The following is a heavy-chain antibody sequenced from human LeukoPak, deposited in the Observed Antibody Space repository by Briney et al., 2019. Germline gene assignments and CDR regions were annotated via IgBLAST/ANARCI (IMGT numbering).Heavy chain of an antibody. CDR3: ARRGPNYYDSSGYFDY. CDR1: GGSISSSNW. J-gene: IGHJ4*02. CDR2: IYHSGST. D-gene: IGHD3-22*01. Sequence: PSGTLSLTCAVSGGSISSSNWWSWVRQPPGKGLEWIGEIYHSGSTSYNPSLKSRVTISVDKSKNQFSLKLSSVTAADTAVYYCARRGPNYYDSSGYFDYWAREPWSPSPQ. V-gene: IGHV4-4*02.